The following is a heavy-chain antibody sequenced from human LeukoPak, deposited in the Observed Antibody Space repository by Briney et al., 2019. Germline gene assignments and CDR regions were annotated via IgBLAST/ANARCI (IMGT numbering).Heavy chain of an antibody. CDR2: ISTVSTYT. CDR3: ARDGSGFYYYYYMDV. Sequence: GGSLRLSCAASGFTFTDYSMTWVRQAPGKGLEWVSSISTVSTYTFYSDSVKGRFTISRDNRNNTLYLQMSSLSAEDTAVYYCARDGSGFYYYYYMDVWGRGTAVTVSS. D-gene: IGHD6-25*01. CDR1: GFTFTDYS. J-gene: IGHJ6*03. V-gene: IGHV3-21*01.